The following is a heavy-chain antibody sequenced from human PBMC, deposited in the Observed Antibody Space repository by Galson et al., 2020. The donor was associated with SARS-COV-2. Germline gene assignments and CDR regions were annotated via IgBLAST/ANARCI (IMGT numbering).Heavy chain of an antibody. Sequence: GGSLRPSCAPSGSTFSSYSMNWVRQAPGKGLEWVSSIISSSSYINHADSVKGRFTIYRDNAKNSLYLQMNSLRAEDTAMDYFASPRGDGYYDSCGIDYWGQGTLVTVSS. J-gene: IGHJ4*03. V-gene: IGHV3-21*01. CDR3: ASPRGDGYYDSCGIDY. CDR1: GSTFSSYS. CDR2: IISSSSYI. D-gene: IGHD3-22*01.